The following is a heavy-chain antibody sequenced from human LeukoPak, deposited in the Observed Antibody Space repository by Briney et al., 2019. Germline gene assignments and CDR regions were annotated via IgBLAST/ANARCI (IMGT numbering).Heavy chain of an antibody. J-gene: IGHJ6*03. D-gene: IGHD2-8*01. CDR2: IYYSGST. Sequence: PSETLSLSRTVSGGSISSYYWSWIRQPPGKGLEWIGYIYYSGSTNYNPSLKSRVTISVDTSKNQFSLKLSSVTAADTAVYYCARSEGVSYYYMDVWGKGTTVTVSS. V-gene: IGHV4-59*01. CDR1: GGSISSYY. CDR3: ARSEGVSYYYMDV.